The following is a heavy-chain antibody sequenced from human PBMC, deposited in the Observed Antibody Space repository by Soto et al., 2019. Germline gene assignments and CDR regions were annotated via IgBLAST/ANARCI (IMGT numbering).Heavy chain of an antibody. Sequence: PGGSLRLSCAASGFTFSNAWMSWVRQAPGKGLEWVGRIKSKTDGGTTDYAAPVKGRFTISRDDSKNTLYLQMNSLKTEDTAVYYCTADRGVPAANWFDPWGRGTLVTVSS. CDR3: TADRGVPAANWFDP. CDR2: IKSKTDGGTT. D-gene: IGHD2-2*01. J-gene: IGHJ5*02. CDR1: GFTFSNAW. V-gene: IGHV3-15*01.